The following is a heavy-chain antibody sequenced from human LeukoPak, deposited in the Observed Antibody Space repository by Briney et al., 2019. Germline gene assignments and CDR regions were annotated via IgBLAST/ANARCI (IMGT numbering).Heavy chain of an antibody. CDR2: IRSKSYGGTT. CDR3: TCEYFDH. CDR1: GFTFGDYV. J-gene: IGHJ4*02. Sequence: GGSLRLSCTASGFTFGDYVMSWVRQAPGKGLEWVGFIRSKSYGGTTEYAASVKGRFTISRDDSKSIAYLQMNSLKTEDTAVYYCTCEYFDHWGQGTLVTVSS. V-gene: IGHV3-49*04.